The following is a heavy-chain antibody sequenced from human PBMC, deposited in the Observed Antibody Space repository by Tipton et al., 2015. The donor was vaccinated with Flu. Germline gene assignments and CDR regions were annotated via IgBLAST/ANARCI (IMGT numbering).Heavy chain of an antibody. J-gene: IGHJ3*02. V-gene: IGHV4-31*03. D-gene: IGHD3-3*01. CDR3: AREQRITVFGMIHDAFDI. CDR1: GGSISSSAYY. Sequence: TLSLTCTVSGGSISSSAYYWNWIRQHPGKGLEWIGYVYYNGRTEYNPSLKTRLTISLDTSENQFSLKLSSVTAADTAVYYCAREQRITVFGMIHDAFDIWGQGTAVTVSS. CDR2: VYYNGRT.